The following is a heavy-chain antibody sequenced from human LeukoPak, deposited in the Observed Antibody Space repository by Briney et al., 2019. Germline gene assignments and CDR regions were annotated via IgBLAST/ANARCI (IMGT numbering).Heavy chain of an antibody. CDR3: ARVLLPITLQSPLTD. V-gene: IGHV3-21*01. CDR1: GFTFKHYM. CDR2: ISSTGGHI. J-gene: IGHJ4*02. Sequence: PGGSLRLSCAPSGFTFKHYMMNWVRHAPGKGLEWVSSISSTGGHIYYADSVKGRFTISRDNAHDPLFLHMTSLRAKDTAVYYCARVLLPITLQSPLTDWGQGTLVTVSS. D-gene: IGHD3-9*01.